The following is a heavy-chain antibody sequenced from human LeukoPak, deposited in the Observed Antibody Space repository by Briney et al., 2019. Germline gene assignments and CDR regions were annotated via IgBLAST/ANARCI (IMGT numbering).Heavy chain of an antibody. J-gene: IGHJ4*02. D-gene: IGHD4-17*01. CDR2: IKQDGSEK. V-gene: IGHV3-7*01. CDR1: GFTFSSYW. CDR3: ASLSNYGDYAFDY. Sequence: GGSLRLSCAASGFTFSSYWMSWVRQAPGKGLEWVANIKQDGSEKYYVDSVKGRFTLSRDNAKNSLSLQMNSLRAEDTAVYYCASLSNYGDYAFDYWGQGTLVTVSS.